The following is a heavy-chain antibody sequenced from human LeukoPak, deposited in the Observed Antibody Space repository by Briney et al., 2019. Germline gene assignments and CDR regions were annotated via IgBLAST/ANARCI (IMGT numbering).Heavy chain of an antibody. D-gene: IGHD1-26*01. CDR2: IYPGDSDT. J-gene: IGHJ4*02. CDR1: GYSFTNRW. V-gene: IGHV5-51*01. Sequence: GESLKISCKASGYSFTNRWIGWVRQMPGKGLEWMGIIYPGDSDTRYSPSFQGQVTISADKSISTAYLQWSSLEASDTAMYYCARLYIGSFDDWGQGTLVTVSS. CDR3: ARLYIGSFDD.